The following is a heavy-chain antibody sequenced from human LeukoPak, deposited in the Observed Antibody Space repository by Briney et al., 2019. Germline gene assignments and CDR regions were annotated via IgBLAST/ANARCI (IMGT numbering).Heavy chain of an antibody. CDR3: AGTYYYDSSGPDY. CDR1: GGSISSSNW. CDR2: IYHSGST. V-gene: IGHV4-4*02. D-gene: IGHD3-22*01. Sequence: SGTLSRTCAVSGGSISSSNWWSGVRQPPGKGREGSGEIYHSGSTIYNPSLKGRVTIPVDKSKNQLSLTLNSVTAADTAVYYCAGTYYYDSSGPDYWGQGTLVTVSS. J-gene: IGHJ4*02.